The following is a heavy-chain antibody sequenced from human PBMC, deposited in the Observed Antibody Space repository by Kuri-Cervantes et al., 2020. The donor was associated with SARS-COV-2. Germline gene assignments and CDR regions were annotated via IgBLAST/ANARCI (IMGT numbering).Heavy chain of an antibody. CDR2: IYYSGST. CDR1: GGSISSSSYY. D-gene: IGHD2-2*01. CDR3: ARGVGGYCSSTSCYPYNWFDP. Sequence: SETLSLTCTVSGGSISSSSYYWGWIRQPPGKGLEWIGSIYYSGSTYYNPSLKSRVTISVDTSKNQFSLKLSSVTAADTAVYYCARGVGGYCSSTSCYPYNWFDPWGQGTLVTVSS. V-gene: IGHV4-39*07. J-gene: IGHJ5*02.